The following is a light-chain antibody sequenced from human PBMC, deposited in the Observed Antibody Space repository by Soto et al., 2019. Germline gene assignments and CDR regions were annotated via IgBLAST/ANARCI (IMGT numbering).Light chain of an antibody. CDR2: GAS. J-gene: IGKJ1*01. CDR1: QSVSNNH. Sequence: EIVLTQSPGTLSLSPGERATLSCRASQSVSNNHLAWYQQKPGQAPRLLIYGASNRATGIPDRFSGSGSGRDFTLTISRVEHEDLAVYYCQQYGSSCTFGQGAKVEIK. CDR3: QQYGSSCT. V-gene: IGKV3-20*01.